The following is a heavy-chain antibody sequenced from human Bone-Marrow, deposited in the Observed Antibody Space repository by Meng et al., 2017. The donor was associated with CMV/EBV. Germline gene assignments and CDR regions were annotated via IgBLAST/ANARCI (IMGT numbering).Heavy chain of an antibody. V-gene: IGHV3-48*04. CDR1: GFNFSRYS. J-gene: IGHJ4*02. D-gene: IGHD3-16*01. Sequence: GESLKISRAASGFNFSRYSMNWVRQAPGKGLEWVSYISSIGNTINYAGYGKGRFTIPRDNAKNTLYLQMNSLTAEDTAVYYCARGYLWFTFGGGDYWGQGTLVTVSS. CDR2: ISSIGNTI. CDR3: ARGYLWFTFGGGDY.